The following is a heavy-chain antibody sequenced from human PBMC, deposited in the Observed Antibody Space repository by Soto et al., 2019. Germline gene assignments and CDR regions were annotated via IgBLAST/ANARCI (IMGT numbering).Heavy chain of an antibody. V-gene: IGHV1-69*12. CDR2: IIPIFGTA. CDR3: ARDGPIAAAGTGWFDP. Sequence: QVQLVQSGAEVKKPGSSVKVSCKASGGTFSSYAISWVRQAPGQGLEWMGGIIPIFGTANYAQKFQGRVTITADESTSSAYMELSSLRSEDTAVYYCARDGPIAAAGTGWFDPWGQGTLVTVSS. D-gene: IGHD6-13*01. CDR1: GGTFSSYA. J-gene: IGHJ5*02.